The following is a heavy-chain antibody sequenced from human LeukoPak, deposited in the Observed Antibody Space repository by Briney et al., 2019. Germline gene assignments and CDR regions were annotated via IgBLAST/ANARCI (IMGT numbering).Heavy chain of an antibody. D-gene: IGHD5-12*01. V-gene: IGHV3-20*04. Sequence: GGSLRLSCAASGFTFDDYDMSWVRQAPGKGLERVSGINWNGDSTGYADSVKGRFTISRDNAKNSLYLQMNSLRAEDKAFYCARVVATMDYYYYMDAWGKGTTVTVSS. J-gene: IGHJ6*03. CDR1: GFTFDDYD. CDR2: INWNGDST. CDR3: ARVVATMDYYYYMDA.